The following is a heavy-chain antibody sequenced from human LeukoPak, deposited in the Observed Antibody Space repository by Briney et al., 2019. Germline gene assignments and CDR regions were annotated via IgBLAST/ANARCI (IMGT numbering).Heavy chain of an antibody. V-gene: IGHV3-21*01. Sequence: PGGSLRPSFAASGFTFSSYRMNGFRQAPGKGLKWASSIISSISYIYYADSVKGRFTISRDNAKNSLYLQMNSLRAEDTAVYYCARDRTSGYYYDSSGYYDYWGQGTLVTVSS. J-gene: IGHJ4*02. CDR2: IISSISYI. D-gene: IGHD3-22*01. CDR1: GFTFSSYR. CDR3: ARDRTSGYYYDSSGYYDY.